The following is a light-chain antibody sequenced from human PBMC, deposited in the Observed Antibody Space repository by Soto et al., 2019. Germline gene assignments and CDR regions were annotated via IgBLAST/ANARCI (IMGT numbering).Light chain of an antibody. CDR3: QQYGNSRGT. CDR1: QSVSSY. Sequence: DIVMTQSPATLSVSPGERATLSCRASQSVSSYLAWYQQKPGRAPRLLIYGASSRATGIPDRFSGSGSGTDFTLTISGLEPEDFAVYYCQQYGNSRGTFGQGTKVDIK. V-gene: IGKV3-20*01. J-gene: IGKJ1*01. CDR2: GAS.